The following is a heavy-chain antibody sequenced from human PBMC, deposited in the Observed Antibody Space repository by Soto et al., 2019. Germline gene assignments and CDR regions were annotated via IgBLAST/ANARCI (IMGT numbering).Heavy chain of an antibody. CDR3: ARRYCSGGSCYPYGMDV. J-gene: IGHJ6*02. CDR1: GYTFTGYY. D-gene: IGHD2-15*01. V-gene: IGHV1-2*04. Sequence: ASVKVSCKASGYTFTGYYMHWVRQAPGQGLEWMGWINPNSGGTNYAQKFQGWVTMTRETSISTAYMELGRLRSDDTAVYYCARRYCSGGSCYPYGMDVWGQGTTVTVSS. CDR2: INPNSGGT.